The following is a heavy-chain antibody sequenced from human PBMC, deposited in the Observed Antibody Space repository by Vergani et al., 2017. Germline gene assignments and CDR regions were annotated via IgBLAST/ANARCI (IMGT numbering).Heavy chain of an antibody. J-gene: IGHJ6*02. V-gene: IGHV3-73*01. CDR1: GFTFSSYW. CDR2: IRSKANSYAT. Sequence: EVQLVESGGGLVQPGGSLRLSCAASGFTFSSYWMSWVRQASGKGLEWVGRIRSKANSYATAYAASVKGRFTISRDDSKNTAYLQMNSLKTEDTAVYYCTSGSYYYYYGMDVWGQGTTVTVSS. D-gene: IGHD1-26*01. CDR3: TSGSYYYYYGMDV.